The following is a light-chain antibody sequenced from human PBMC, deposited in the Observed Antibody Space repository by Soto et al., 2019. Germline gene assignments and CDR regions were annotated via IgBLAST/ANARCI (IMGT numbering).Light chain of an antibody. Sequence: EIVLTQSPATLSVSPGGGATLSCRASQSVSSYLAWYQQKPGQAPRLLIYDASNRATGIPARFSGSGSGTDFTLTISSLEPEDFAVYYCQQRSNWQTFGQGTKVDIK. CDR1: QSVSSY. CDR2: DAS. J-gene: IGKJ1*01. V-gene: IGKV3-11*01. CDR3: QQRSNWQT.